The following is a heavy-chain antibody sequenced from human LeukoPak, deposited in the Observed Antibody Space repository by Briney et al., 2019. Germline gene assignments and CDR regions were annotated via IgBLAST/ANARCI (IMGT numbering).Heavy chain of an antibody. CDR1: GGSISSGGYY. D-gene: IGHD6-13*01. V-gene: IGHV4-31*03. J-gene: IGHJ3*02. Sequence: SETLSLTCTVSGGSISSGGYYWGWIRQHPGKGLEWIGYIYYSGSTYYNPSLKSRVTISVDTSKTQFSLKLSSVTAADTAVYYCASPGIAAAGTNAFDIWGQGTMVTVSS. CDR3: ASPGIAAAGTNAFDI. CDR2: IYYSGST.